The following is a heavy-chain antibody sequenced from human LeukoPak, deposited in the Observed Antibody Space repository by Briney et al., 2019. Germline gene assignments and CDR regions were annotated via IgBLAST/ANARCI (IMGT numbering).Heavy chain of an antibody. CDR1: GFTFSSYW. V-gene: IGHV3-7*01. J-gene: IGHJ4*02. CDR3: VMVRGVGYFDY. CDR2: IKQDGSEK. Sequence: GGSLRLSCAASGFTFSSYWMSWVRQAPGKGLEWVANIKQDGSEKYYVDSVKGRFTISRDNAKNSLYLQMNSLRAEDTAVYYSVMVRGVGYFDYWGQGTLVTVSS. D-gene: IGHD3-10*01.